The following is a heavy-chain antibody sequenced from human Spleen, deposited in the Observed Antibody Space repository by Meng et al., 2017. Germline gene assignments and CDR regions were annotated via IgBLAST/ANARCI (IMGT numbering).Heavy chain of an antibody. V-gene: IGHV3-48*03. CDR3: AREYTGFYGSGSFHDAFDI. CDR1: GVIFSNFE. Sequence: GGSLRLSCAASGVIFSNFEINWVRQAPGKGLEWVSYISSSGSTIYYADSVKGRFTISRDNAKNSLYLQMNSLRAEDTAVYYCAREYTGFYGSGSFHDAFDIWGQGTMVTVSS. J-gene: IGHJ3*02. CDR2: ISSSGSTI. D-gene: IGHD3-10*01.